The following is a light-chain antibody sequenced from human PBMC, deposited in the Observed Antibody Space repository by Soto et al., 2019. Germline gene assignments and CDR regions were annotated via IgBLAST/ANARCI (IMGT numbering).Light chain of an antibody. V-gene: IGKV1-9*01. J-gene: IGKJ2*01. CDR1: QGINSY. CDR3: LQYNSLYT. Sequence: IQLTQSPSSLSASVGDRVTITCRASQGINSYLAWYQQKPGKVPQLLIYEAFILQIGVPSRFSGSGSGTEFTLTIRSLQPDDFATYYCLQYNSLYTFGQGTKLEIK. CDR2: EAF.